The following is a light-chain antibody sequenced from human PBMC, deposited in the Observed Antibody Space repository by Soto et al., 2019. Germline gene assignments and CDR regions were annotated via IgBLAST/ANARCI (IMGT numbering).Light chain of an antibody. J-gene: IGLJ1*01. CDR1: SSDVCGYNY. V-gene: IGLV2-11*01. CDR3: CSYAGSYTWV. CDR2: DVS. Sequence: SALTQPRSVSGSPGQSVTLSCTGTSSDVCGYNYVSWYQQHPGKAPKLMIYDVSKRPSGVPDRFSGSKSGNTASLTISGLQAEDEADYYCCSYAGSYTWVFGTGTKLTVL.